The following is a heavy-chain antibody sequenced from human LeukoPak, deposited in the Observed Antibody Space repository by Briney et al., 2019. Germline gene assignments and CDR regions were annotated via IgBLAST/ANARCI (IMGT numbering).Heavy chain of an antibody. CDR2: IKEDGSED. Sequence: GGSLRLSCGASGFTFSRAWMSWVRQAPGKGLEWVANIKEDGSEDYYADSVKGRFAISKDNAKNSLYLQMNNLRAEDTAMYYCARDADGYEDWGQGPLVIVSS. CDR1: GFTFSRAW. V-gene: IGHV3-7*01. D-gene: IGHD5-24*01. CDR3: ARDADGYED. J-gene: IGHJ4*02.